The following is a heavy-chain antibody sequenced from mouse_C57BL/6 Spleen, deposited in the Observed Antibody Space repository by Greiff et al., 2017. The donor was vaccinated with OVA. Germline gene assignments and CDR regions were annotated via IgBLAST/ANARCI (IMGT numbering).Heavy chain of an antibody. V-gene: IGHV1-61*01. CDR2: IYPSDSET. CDR1: GYTFTSYW. J-gene: IGHJ2*01. Sequence: QVQLQQPGAELVRPGSSVKLSCKASGYTFTSYWMDWVKQRPGQGLEWIGNIYPSDSETHYNQKFKDKATLTVDKSSSTAYMQLSSLTSEDSAVYYCARDDGYLYFYYWGQGTTLTVSS. D-gene: IGHD2-3*01. CDR3: ARDDGYLYFYY.